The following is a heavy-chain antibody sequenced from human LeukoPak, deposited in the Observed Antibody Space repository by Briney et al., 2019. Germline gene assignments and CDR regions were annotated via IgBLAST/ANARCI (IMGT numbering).Heavy chain of an antibody. J-gene: IGHJ3*02. CDR3: ARDRITMIVVDNDAFDI. D-gene: IGHD3-22*01. CDR1: GYTFTSYG. V-gene: IGHV1-18*01. Sequence: GASVKVSCKASGYTFTSYGISWVQQAPGQGLEWMGWISAYNGNTNYAQKLQGRVTMTTDTSTSTAYMELRSLRSDDTAVYYCARDRITMIVVDNDAFDIWGQGTMVTVSS. CDR2: ISAYNGNT.